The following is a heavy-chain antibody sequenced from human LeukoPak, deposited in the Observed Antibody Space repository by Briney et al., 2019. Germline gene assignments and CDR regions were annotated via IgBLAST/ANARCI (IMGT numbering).Heavy chain of an antibody. J-gene: IGHJ6*04. CDR2: ISNSGSTM. CDR1: GFTFSSYA. D-gene: IGHD3-10*02. Sequence: GGSLRLSCAASGFTFSSYAMSWVRQAPGKGLEWVSYISNSGSTMFYADSMKGRFTISRDNAENSLYLQMNSLRAEDTAVYYCAELGITMIGGVWGKGTTVTISS. V-gene: IGHV3-48*01. CDR3: AELGITMIGGV.